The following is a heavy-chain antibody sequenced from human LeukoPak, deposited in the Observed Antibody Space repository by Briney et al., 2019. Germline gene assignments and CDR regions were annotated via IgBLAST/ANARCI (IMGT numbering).Heavy chain of an antibody. D-gene: IGHD2-15*01. CDR3: ARERLGYCNGAYCPFDN. CDR1: GGSITTTTYY. CDR2: IYTNGGT. V-gene: IGHV4-61*02. Sequence: SETLSLTCTLSGGSITTTTYYWTWIRQPAGKGLEWIGRIYTNGGTDYNPSLKSRVTISLDTSKNQFSLKLSSVTATDTAVYYCARERLGYCNGAYCPFDNWGQGTLVTVSS. J-gene: IGHJ4*02.